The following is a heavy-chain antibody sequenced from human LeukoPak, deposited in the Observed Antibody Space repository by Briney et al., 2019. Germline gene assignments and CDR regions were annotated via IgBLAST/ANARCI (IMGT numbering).Heavy chain of an antibody. CDR3: AKDSDSSGYYPFDY. D-gene: IGHD3-22*01. V-gene: IGHV3-23*01. Sequence: PGGSLRPSCAASVFTFAGYAMSWVRQAPGEGLEWVSTISGSGGSTYYADSVKGRFTISRDNSKNTLYLQMNSLRAEDTAVYYCAKDSDSSGYYPFDYWGQGTLVTVSS. J-gene: IGHJ4*02. CDR2: ISGSGGST. CDR1: VFTFAGYA.